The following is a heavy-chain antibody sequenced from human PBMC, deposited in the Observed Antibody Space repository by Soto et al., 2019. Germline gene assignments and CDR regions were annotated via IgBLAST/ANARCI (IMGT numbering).Heavy chain of an antibody. CDR1: GATFSSYA. CDR2: IIPIFGTA. J-gene: IGHJ4*02. D-gene: IGHD2-2*01. CDR3: ARDMMDCSSTSCLANYFDS. V-gene: IGHV1-69*01. Sequence: QVQLVQSGAEVKKPGSSVKVSCKASGATFSSYAISWVRQAPGQGLEWMGGIIPIFGTANYAQKFQGRVTITAGESTSTAYMEQSSLRSEDTAVYYCARDMMDCSSTSCLANYFDSWGQGTLVTVSS.